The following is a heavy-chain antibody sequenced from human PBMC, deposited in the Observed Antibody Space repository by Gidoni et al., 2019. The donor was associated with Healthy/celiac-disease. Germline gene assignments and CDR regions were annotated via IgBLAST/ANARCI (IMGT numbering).Heavy chain of an antibody. CDR2: IYYSGGT. CDR3: ARDGSFIAAAAPGLYYYYGMDV. J-gene: IGHJ6*02. V-gene: IGHV4-39*07. CDR1: GGSIRSSSYY. Sequence: QLQLQESGPGLVKPSETLSLTCTVSGGSIRSSSYYWGWIRQPPGKGLEWIGSIYYSGGTYYNPSLKSRVTISVDTSKNQFSLKLISVTAADTAVYYCARDGSFIAAAAPGLYYYYGMDVWGQGTTVTVSS. D-gene: IGHD6-13*01.